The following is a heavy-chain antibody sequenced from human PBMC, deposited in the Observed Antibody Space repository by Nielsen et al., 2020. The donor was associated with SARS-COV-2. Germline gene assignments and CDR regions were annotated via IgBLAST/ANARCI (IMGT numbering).Heavy chain of an antibody. CDR3: AKDDVVRGDAYDI. Sequence: GGSLRLSCAASGFTFNIYAMAWVRRAPGRGLEWVSGTSASGASTYYADSVKGRFSISRDNSRNTLYLQMNSLRVEDKAIYFCAKDDVVRGDAYDIWGQGTVVTVSS. CDR2: TSASGAST. CDR1: GFTFNIYA. V-gene: IGHV3-23*01. D-gene: IGHD3-10*01. J-gene: IGHJ3*02.